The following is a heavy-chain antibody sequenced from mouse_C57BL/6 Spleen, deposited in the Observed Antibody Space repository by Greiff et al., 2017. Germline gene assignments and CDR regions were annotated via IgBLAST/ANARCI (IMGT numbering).Heavy chain of an antibody. J-gene: IGHJ2*01. CDR1: GFSLTSYG. Sequence: VQLVESGPGLVAPSQSLSITCTVSGFSLTSYGVHWVRQPPGKGLEWLVVIWSDGSSTYNSTLKSRLSISQDNSKSQVFLKMNSLQTDDTAMYYCARSYVGYSSFDYWGQGTTLTVSS. D-gene: IGHD2-3*01. V-gene: IGHV2-6*03. CDR2: IWSDGSS. CDR3: ARSYVGYSSFDY.